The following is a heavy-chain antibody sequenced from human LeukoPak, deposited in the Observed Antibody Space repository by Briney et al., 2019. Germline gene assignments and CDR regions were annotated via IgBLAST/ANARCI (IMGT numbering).Heavy chain of an antibody. CDR2: LYSGGRT. CDR3: ARRARSDCFYDS. V-gene: IGHV3-53*04. Sequence: GGSLRLSCAASRFTVSNNDMNWVRQAPGKGQELVSRLYSGGRTDYADYVKGRFTISRHISKNILYLQMHSLRHEDTALYYCARRARSDCFYDSWGQGTLVTVSS. CDR1: RFTVSNND. J-gene: IGHJ4*02. D-gene: IGHD2-21*02.